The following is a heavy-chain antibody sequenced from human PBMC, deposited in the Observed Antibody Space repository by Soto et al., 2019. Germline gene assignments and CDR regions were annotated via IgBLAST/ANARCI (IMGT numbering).Heavy chain of an antibody. J-gene: IGHJ5*02. Sequence: PGGSLRLSCAASGFTFSSYAMSWVRQAPGKGLEWVSAISGGGGSTYYADSVKGRFTISRDNSKNTLYLQMNSLRAEDTAVYYCAKSTLTYYDFWSGPGDWFDPWGQGTLVTVSS. V-gene: IGHV3-23*01. D-gene: IGHD3-3*01. CDR3: AKSTLTYYDFWSGPGDWFDP. CDR1: GFTFSSYA. CDR2: ISGGGGST.